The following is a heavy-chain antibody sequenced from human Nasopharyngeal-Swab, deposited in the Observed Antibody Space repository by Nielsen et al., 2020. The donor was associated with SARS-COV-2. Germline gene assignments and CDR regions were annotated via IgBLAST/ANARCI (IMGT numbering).Heavy chain of an antibody. V-gene: IGHV3-30*18. D-gene: IGHD3-10*01. CDR1: GFTLSDYA. Sequence: GGSLRLSCAAFGFTLSDYAMHWVRQAPGKGLEWVVLFSYDGSKRYFADSMKGRFSISRDNIKNMLYLQMDSLRADDTAVYYCAKDHFYDSGSYDRLYFDFWGQGTLVTVSS. J-gene: IGHJ4*02. CDR2: FSYDGSKR. CDR3: AKDHFYDSGSYDRLYFDF.